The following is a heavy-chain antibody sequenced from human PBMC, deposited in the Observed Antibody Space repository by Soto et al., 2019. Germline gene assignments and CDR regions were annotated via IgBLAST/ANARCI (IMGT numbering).Heavy chain of an antibody. CDR3: ARAGRWLCCENYFDY. D-gene: IGHD6-19*01. Sequence: SETLSLTCTVSGGSISSGGYYWSWIRQHPGKGLEWIGYIYYSGSTYYNPFLKSRVTISVDTSKNQFSLKLSSVTAADTAVYYCARAGRWLCCENYFDYWGQGTLVTVSS. J-gene: IGHJ4*02. V-gene: IGHV4-31*03. CDR2: IYYSGST. CDR1: GGSISSGGYY.